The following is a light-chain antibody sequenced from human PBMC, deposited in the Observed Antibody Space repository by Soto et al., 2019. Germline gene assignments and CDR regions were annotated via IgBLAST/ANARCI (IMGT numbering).Light chain of an antibody. CDR2: QVS. V-gene: IGLV2-14*01. J-gene: IGLJ2*01. CDR1: SSDVGGYDY. CDR3: SSYTTTKALI. Sequence: QSALTQPASVSGSPGQSITISCTGTSSDVGGYDYVSWYQLHPGKAPKLMIYQVSNRPSGVSNRFSGSKSGNTASLTISGLQAEDEADYYRSSYTTTKALIFGGGTKLTVL.